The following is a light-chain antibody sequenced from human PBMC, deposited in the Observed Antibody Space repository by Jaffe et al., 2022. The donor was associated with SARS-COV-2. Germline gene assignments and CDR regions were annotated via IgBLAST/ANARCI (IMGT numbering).Light chain of an antibody. CDR3: SSYAGSNNVV. CDR2: EVT. V-gene: IGLV2-8*01. J-gene: IGLJ2*01. Sequence: QSALTQPPSASGSPGQSVTISCRGTSSDLGGYKYVSWYQQHPGKAPKLMIYEVTKRPSGVPDRFSGSKSGNTASLTVSGLQAEDEAKYYCSSYAGSNNVVFGGGTMLTVL. CDR1: SSDLGGYKY.